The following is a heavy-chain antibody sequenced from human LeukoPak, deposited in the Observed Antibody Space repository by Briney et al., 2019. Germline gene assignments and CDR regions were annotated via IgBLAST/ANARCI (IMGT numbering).Heavy chain of an antibody. CDR1: NGSFSNYY. V-gene: IGHV4-34*01. Sequence: SETLPLTCAVNNGSFSNYYWTWIRQSPGKGLQWIGEISRSGTTNYNPSLKSRLTLSMDESKNHLSLTLTSVTAADTALYFCARGGGNYLFFCDRGRLDPWGQGTLVTVSS. CDR3: ARGGGNYLFFCDRGRLDP. J-gene: IGHJ5*02. D-gene: IGHD2-15*01. CDR2: ISRSGTT.